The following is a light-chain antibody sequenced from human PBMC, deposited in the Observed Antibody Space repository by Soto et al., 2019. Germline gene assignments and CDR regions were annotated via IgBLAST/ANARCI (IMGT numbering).Light chain of an antibody. CDR3: ASYTRTTTLV. V-gene: IGLV1-40*01. CDR1: NSNVGGGYD. J-gene: IGLJ2*01. CDR2: ANN. Sequence: QSALTQPPSVSGAPGQTVTISCTGSNSNVGGGYDVHWYQQLPGSAPKLLIYANNNRPSGVPDRFSGSKSGTSASLAITGLQAEDEADYYCASYTRTTTLVFGGGTKLTVL.